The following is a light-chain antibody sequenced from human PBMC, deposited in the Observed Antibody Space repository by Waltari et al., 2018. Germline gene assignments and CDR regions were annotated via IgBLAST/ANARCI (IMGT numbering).Light chain of an antibody. J-gene: IGLJ3*02. CDR3: SSYSSTNTVV. Sequence: QSALTQPASVSGSPGQSVTISCTGTSRDVGGYNFVSWYQQHPGRAPKLMIYDVTHRPSGVSTRFSGSKSGDTASLTISGLQAADEAEYYCSSYSSTNTVVFGGGTQLTV. CDR2: DVT. V-gene: IGLV2-14*03. CDR1: SRDVGGYNF.